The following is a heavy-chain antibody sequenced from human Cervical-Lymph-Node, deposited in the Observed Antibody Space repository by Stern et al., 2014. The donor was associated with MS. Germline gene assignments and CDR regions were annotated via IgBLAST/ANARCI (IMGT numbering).Heavy chain of an antibody. J-gene: IGHJ4*02. CDR1: GIAFSGYA. CDR2: ISYDGTSI. V-gene: IGHV3-30*04. D-gene: IGHD6-13*01. Sequence: VQLVESGGRVVQPGRSLRLSCAASGIAFSGYAMHWVRQAPGKGLVWVAFISYDGTSICYADSVGGRFTISRDNSKTTLYLQLSSLRPEDTAVYYCARQDQRLVTFDNWGQGTLVTVSS. CDR3: ARQDQRLVTFDN.